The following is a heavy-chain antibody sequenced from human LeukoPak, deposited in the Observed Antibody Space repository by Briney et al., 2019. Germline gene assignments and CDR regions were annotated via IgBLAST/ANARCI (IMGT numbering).Heavy chain of an antibody. V-gene: IGHV3-74*01. D-gene: IGHD6-13*01. Sequence: GGSPRLSCAASGFSFSSYWMHWVRQTPGRGLMWVSRINSDGSSTTYADSVKGRFTISRDNAKNTLYLQMNSLRAEDTAVYYCARLMSVAAAWFDPWGQGTLVTVSS. CDR3: ARLMSVAAAWFDP. J-gene: IGHJ5*02. CDR2: INSDGSST. CDR1: GFSFSSYW.